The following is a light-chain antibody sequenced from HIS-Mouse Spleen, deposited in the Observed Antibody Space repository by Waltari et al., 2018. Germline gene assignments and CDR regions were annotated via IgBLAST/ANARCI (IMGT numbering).Light chain of an antibody. Sequence: QSALTQPPSASGSPGQPAPISCTGTSIAVGGYNYVAWYQQHPGKAPKLMIYEVSKRPSGVPDRFSGSKSGNTASLTVSGLQAEDEADYYCSSYAGSNNYVFGTGTKVTVL. CDR3: SSYAGSNNYV. J-gene: IGLJ1*01. CDR1: SIAVGGYNY. CDR2: EVS. V-gene: IGLV2-8*01.